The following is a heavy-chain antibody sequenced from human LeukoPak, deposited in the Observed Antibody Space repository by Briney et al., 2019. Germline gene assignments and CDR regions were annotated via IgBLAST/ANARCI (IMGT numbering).Heavy chain of an antibody. Sequence: PGRSLRLSCVASGFIFSSYSMNWVRQAPGKGLEWVSSISSSSSFIYYADSVKGRFTISRDNAKNSLYLQMNSLRAEETAVYYCARALEGHDYYYMDVWGKGTTVTVSS. CDR3: ARALEGHDYYYMDV. V-gene: IGHV3-21*01. J-gene: IGHJ6*03. CDR2: ISSSSSFI. CDR1: GFIFSSYS.